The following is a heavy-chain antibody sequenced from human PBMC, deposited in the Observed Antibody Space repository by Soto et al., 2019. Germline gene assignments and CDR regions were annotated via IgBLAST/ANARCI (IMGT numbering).Heavy chain of an antibody. V-gene: IGHV3-15*01. D-gene: IGHD2-15*01. Sequence: EVQLVESGGGLVKPGGSLRLSCAASGFTFSNAWMSWVRQAPGNGLEWVGRIKSKTDGGTTDYAAPVKGRFTISRDDSKNTLYLQMNSLKTEDTAVYYCTTDLVVVVAAPGIDYWGQGTLVTVSS. CDR1: GFTFSNAW. J-gene: IGHJ4*02. CDR2: IKSKTDGGTT. CDR3: TTDLVVVVAAPGIDY.